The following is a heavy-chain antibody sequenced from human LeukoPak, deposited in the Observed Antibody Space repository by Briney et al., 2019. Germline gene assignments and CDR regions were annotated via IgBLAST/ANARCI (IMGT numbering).Heavy chain of an antibody. CDR1: RFTFSSYT. CDR3: AREEHYRRYFAL. Sequence: PGGSLRLSCAASRFTFSSYTMSWVRQAPGKGLEWVSAISGSGDTTYYADSVKGRFTISRDNSKNTLYLQMNSLRAEDTAVYFCAREEHYRRYFALWGRGTLVTVSS. D-gene: IGHD3-16*02. J-gene: IGHJ2*01. V-gene: IGHV3-23*01. CDR2: ISGSGDTT.